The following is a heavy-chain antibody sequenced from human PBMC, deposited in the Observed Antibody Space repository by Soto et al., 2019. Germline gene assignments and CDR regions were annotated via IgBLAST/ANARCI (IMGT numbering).Heavy chain of an antibody. D-gene: IGHD3-22*01. CDR2: IYHSGST. J-gene: IGHJ6*02. CDR3: ARASGYYPPFYYYSVMDV. CDR1: GGSISSDNW. Sequence: SETLSLTCAVSGGSISSDNWWSWVRQPPGKGLEWIGEIYHSGSTNYNPSLKSRDTISVDKSKTQFSLKLNSVTAADTAVYYSARASGYYPPFYYYSVMDVWGQGTTVTVSS. V-gene: IGHV4-4*02.